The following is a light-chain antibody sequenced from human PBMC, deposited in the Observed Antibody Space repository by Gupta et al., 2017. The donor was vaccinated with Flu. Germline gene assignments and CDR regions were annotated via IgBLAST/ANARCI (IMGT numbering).Light chain of an antibody. Sequence: FMLTQPHSVSESPGKTVTISCTRTSGSIATTYVQWYQQRPGSSPTTVIYEDNRRLSGVPDRFSGSIDSPSNSASLTISRLKTEDEADYYCQSYDSSNRDVVFGGGTKLTVL. CDR2: EDN. V-gene: IGLV6-57*01. J-gene: IGLJ2*01. CDR3: QSYDSSNRDVV. CDR1: SGSIATTY.